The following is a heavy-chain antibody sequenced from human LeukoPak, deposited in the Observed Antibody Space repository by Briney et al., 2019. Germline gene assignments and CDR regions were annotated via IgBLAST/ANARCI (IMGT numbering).Heavy chain of an antibody. CDR3: ARGDARGYSYGHFHFDH. CDR2: IYYSGRT. J-gene: IGHJ4*01. CDR1: GGSININTYY. V-gene: IGHV4-39*07. Sequence: PSETLSLTCTVSGGSININTYYWGWIRQPPGKGLEWIGTIYYSGRTYYNPSLKSRVTVSVDTSKNQFSLKLSSVTAADTAVYYCARGDARGYSYGHFHFDHWGHGTLVTVSS. D-gene: IGHD5-18*01.